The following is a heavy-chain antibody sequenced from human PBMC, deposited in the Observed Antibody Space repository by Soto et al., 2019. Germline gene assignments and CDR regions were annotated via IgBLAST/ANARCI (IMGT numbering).Heavy chain of an antibody. CDR2: IRGSGDST. D-gene: IGHD6-13*01. Sequence: GGSLRLSCAASGFTFSDYAMTWVRQAPGKGLEWVSAIRGSGDSTYYADSVKGRFTIFRDNSKSMLCLQMKSLRAEDSAVYYCAKVGHSSSWFCDSWGQGTLVTVSS. V-gene: IGHV3-23*01. CDR3: AKVGHSSSWFCDS. CDR1: GFTFSDYA. J-gene: IGHJ4*02.